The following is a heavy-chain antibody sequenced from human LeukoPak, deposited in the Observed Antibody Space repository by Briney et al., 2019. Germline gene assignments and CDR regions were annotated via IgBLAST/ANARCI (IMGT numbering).Heavy chain of an antibody. CDR2: INAGNGNT. D-gene: IGHD4-17*01. J-gene: IGHJ4*02. CDR1: GYTFTSYA. V-gene: IGHV1-3*03. Sequence: ASVKVSCKASGYTFTSYAMNWVRQAPGQGLEWMGWINAGNGNTKYSQEFQGRVTITRDTSASTAYMELSSLRSEDMAVYYCARGYGDYAGGLGYWGQGTLVTVSS. CDR3: ARGYGDYAGGLGY.